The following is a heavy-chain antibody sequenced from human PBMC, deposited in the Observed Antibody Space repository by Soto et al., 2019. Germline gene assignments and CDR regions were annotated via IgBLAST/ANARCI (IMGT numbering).Heavy chain of an antibody. CDR3: ARGDYGTGGYPFPYFDY. CDR2: INPDSGAT. V-gene: IGHV1-2*02. Sequence: HEHLVQSGAEVKRPGAPLKVSCKASGYSFTGYYIHWVRQAPGQGLEWMGWINPDSGATNYAQNFQGRVTLTSDTSTSTASMALTSLTSDDTAVYYCARGDYGTGGYPFPYFDYWGQGTLVIVSS. D-gene: IGHD2-8*02. J-gene: IGHJ4*02. CDR1: GYSFTGYY.